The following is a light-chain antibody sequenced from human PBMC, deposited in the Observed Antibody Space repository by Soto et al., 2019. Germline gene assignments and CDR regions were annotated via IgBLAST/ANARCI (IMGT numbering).Light chain of an antibody. CDR1: SSDIGSYNL. CDR3: SSYAGFNTVK. Sequence: QSALTQPASVSGSPGQSITISCTGTSSDIGSYNLVSWYQQHPGKAPKVMIFEVTNRPAGVSSRFSGSKSGNTASLTISGLQAEDEADYYCSSYAGFNTVKFGGGTKLTVL. CDR2: EVT. J-gene: IGLJ2*01. V-gene: IGLV2-23*02.